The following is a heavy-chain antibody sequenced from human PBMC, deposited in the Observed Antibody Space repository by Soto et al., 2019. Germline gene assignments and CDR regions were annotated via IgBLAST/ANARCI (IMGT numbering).Heavy chain of an antibody. Sequence: SVKVSCKASGFTFTSSAVQWVRQARGQRLEWIGWIVVGSGNTNYAQKFQERVTITRDMSTSTAYMELSSLRSEDTAAYYCAADSFPAYYDFWSGYGYWGQGTLVTVSS. V-gene: IGHV1-58*01. CDR2: IVVGSGNT. J-gene: IGHJ4*02. CDR1: GFTFTSSA. CDR3: AADSFPAYYDFWSGYGY. D-gene: IGHD3-3*01.